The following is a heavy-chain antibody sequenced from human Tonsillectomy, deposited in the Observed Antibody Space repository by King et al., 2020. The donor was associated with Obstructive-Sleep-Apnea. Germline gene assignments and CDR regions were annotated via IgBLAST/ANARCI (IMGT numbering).Heavy chain of an antibody. CDR2: ISSSSSTI. J-gene: IGHJ4*02. CDR1: GFTFSTYT. Sequence: VQLVESGGGLVQPGGSLRLSCAASGFTFSTYTTNWVRQAPGKGLEWVSYISSSSSTIYYADPVKGRFTISRDNAKNSLYLQMNSLRAEDTAVYYCARDAPLNYWGRGTLVTVSS. CDR3: ARDAPLNY. V-gene: IGHV3-48*04.